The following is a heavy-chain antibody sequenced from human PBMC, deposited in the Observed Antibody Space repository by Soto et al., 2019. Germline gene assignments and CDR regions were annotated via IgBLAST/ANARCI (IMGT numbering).Heavy chain of an antibody. CDR1: GGSISSGGYY. CDR3: ARDSSSRVVPPGDAFDI. D-gene: IGHD2-15*01. Sequence: QVQLQESGPGLVKPSQTLSLTCTVSGGSISSGGYYWSWIRQHPGKGLEWIGYIYYSGSTYYNPSIKSRVTISVDTSKNQFSLKLSSVTAADTAVYYCARDSSSRVVPPGDAFDIWGQGTMVTVSS. CDR2: IYYSGST. J-gene: IGHJ3*02. V-gene: IGHV4-31*03.